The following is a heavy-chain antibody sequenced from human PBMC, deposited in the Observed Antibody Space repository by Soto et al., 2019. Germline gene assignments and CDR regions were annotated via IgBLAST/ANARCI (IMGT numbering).Heavy chain of an antibody. CDR1: GASISRGGFH. CDR3: ARRVSGNTFDY. J-gene: IGHJ4*02. Sequence: QLQLQESGPGLVKPSDTLSLTCGVTGASISRGGFHWGWIRQPPGQGLEWIGSLYSGSTYSNPSLKSRVTISADTSNNEFSLRLTSVTAADKAVYYCARRVSGNTFDYWGQGTLVTVSS. V-gene: IGHV4-39*01. D-gene: IGHD3-10*01. CDR2: LYSGST.